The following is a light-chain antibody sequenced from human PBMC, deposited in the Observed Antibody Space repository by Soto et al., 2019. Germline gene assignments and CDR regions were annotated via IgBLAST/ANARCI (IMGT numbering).Light chain of an antibody. CDR3: QQLLSYPIT. J-gene: IGKJ5*01. CDR1: QGIRHD. Sequence: DIQMTQSPSSLSSSVGYIFTITCRASQGIRHDLGWYQQKTGKDPKSLIYAASTLQSGVPLRFSGSGSGTSFTLTISSLQPEDFATYYCQQLLSYPITFGQGTRLEIK. V-gene: IGKV1-17*01. CDR2: AAS.